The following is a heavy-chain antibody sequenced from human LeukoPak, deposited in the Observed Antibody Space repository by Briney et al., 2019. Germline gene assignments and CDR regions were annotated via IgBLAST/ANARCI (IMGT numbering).Heavy chain of an antibody. Sequence: GGPLRLSCAASVFPYSHHRMRGLPEAPEKGLEGVAVIWSDATEKYYGDAVKGRFTISRDNSMNTLYLQMNSLRVEDTAGYYCARDAQRGFDYSNSLEYWGQGTLVTVSS. CDR1: VFPYSHHR. CDR2: IWSDATEK. V-gene: IGHV3-33*08. D-gene: IGHD4-11*01. CDR3: ARDAQRGFDYSNSLEY. J-gene: IGHJ4*02.